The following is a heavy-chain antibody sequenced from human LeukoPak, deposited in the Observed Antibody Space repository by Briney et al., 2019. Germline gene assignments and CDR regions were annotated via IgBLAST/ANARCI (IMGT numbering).Heavy chain of an antibody. CDR2: IYPGDSDT. D-gene: IGHD6-19*01. CDR3: ARHDLPRVAGADY. Sequence: GESLKISFKGSGYSFTSYWIGWVRPMPGKGLEWMGIIYPGDSDTRYSPSFQGQVTISADKSISTAYLQWSSPKASDTAMYYCARHDLPRVAGADYWGQGTLVTVSS. J-gene: IGHJ4*02. V-gene: IGHV5-51*01. CDR1: GYSFTSYW.